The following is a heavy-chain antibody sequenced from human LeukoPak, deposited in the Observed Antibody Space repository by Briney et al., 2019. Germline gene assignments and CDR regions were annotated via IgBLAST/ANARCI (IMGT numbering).Heavy chain of an antibody. CDR3: ARGDLVRGYYYMDV. D-gene: IGHD6-6*01. CDR2: INPNGDRT. CDR1: ENTFTNYY. Sequence: ASVKVSCKASENTFTNYYMHWVRQAPGQGLEWLGIINPNGDRTNYARTFQGRVTMTRDTSTTTVYMELSSLRSEDTAVYYCARGDLVRGYYYMDVWGKGTTVTVSS. V-gene: IGHV1-46*01. J-gene: IGHJ6*03.